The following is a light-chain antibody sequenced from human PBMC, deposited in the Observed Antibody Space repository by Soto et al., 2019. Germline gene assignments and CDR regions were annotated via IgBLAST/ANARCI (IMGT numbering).Light chain of an antibody. CDR1: QILVYSDGNTY. CDR2: EVS. J-gene: IGKJ5*01. CDR3: MQSTQLPPT. Sequence: DVVMTQSPLSLPVTLGQPASISCRSSQILVYSDGNTYLNWFQQRPGQSPQLLIYEVSTRVSGVPDRFSGSGSGTDFTLEISRVETDDVGIYYCMQSTQLPPTFGQGTRLEIK. V-gene: IGKV2-30*01.